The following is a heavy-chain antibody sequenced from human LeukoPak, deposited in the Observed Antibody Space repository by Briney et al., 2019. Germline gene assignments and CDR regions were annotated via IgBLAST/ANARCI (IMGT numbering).Heavy chain of an antibody. D-gene: IGHD3-10*01. Sequence: SETLSLTCSVSGVSITCYYWSWIRQPPGKGLEWLGYIYYNGTTSYHPSLRSRLTISQDASKSLFSLRLRSVTAADTAIYFCARSPVIHYGSRRRLYYFDYWGQGKLVIVS. J-gene: IGHJ4*02. CDR2: IYYNGTT. CDR1: GVSITCYY. V-gene: IGHV4-59*08. CDR3: ARSPVIHYGSRRRLYYFDY.